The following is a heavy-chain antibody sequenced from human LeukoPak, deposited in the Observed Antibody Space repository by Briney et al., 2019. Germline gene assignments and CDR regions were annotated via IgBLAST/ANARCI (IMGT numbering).Heavy chain of an antibody. CDR1: GFIFSTYA. D-gene: IGHD1-1*01. J-gene: IGHJ5*02. CDR3: AKDWNPSPNWFGP. CDR2: VSNSGVST. V-gene: IGHV3-23*01. Sequence: GGSLRLSCAASGFIFSTYAMNWVRQAPGKGLEWISGVSNSGVSTNYAASLKGRFTISRDNSKNMLYLQMNGLRAEDTAVYYCAKDWNPSPNWFGPWGQGTLVILSS.